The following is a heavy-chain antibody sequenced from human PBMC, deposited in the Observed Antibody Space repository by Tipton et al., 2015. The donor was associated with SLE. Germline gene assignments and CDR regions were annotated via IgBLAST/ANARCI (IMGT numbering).Heavy chain of an antibody. Sequence: QLMQSGAEVKKPGESLRISCKGSGYSFTSYWISWVRQMPGKGLEWMGRIDPSDSYTNYSPSFQGHVTISADKSISTAYLQWSSLKASDTAMYYCARQMVARIGTHAFDIWGQGTMVTVSS. D-gene: IGHD5-24*01. J-gene: IGHJ3*02. V-gene: IGHV5-10-1*01. CDR1: GYSFTSYW. CDR2: IDPSDSYT. CDR3: ARQMVARIGTHAFDI.